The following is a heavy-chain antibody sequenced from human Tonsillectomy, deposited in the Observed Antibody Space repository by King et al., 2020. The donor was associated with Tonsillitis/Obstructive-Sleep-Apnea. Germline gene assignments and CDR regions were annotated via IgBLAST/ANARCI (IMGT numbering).Heavy chain of an antibody. D-gene: IGHD2-21*01. Sequence: VQLVESGGGVVQPGRSLKLSCAASGFSFNTYIMTWVRQAPGKGLEGVAVISRDGSEKFYGDSVKGRFTISRDFSRDNSKSNLYLQMNSLRAEDTAVYYCVRGLFETLIPYFDYWGQGTLVTVSS. J-gene: IGHJ4*02. V-gene: IGHV3-30*01. CDR1: GFSFNTYI. CDR2: ISRDGSEK. CDR3: VRGLFETLIPYFDY.